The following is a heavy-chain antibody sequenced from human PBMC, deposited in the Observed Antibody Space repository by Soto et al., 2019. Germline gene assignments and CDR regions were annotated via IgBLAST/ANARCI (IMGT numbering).Heavy chain of an antibody. D-gene: IGHD6-19*01. CDR3: ARGRGRYSSGWSWFDP. CDR2: IFQSGST. J-gene: IGHJ5*02. Sequence: SETLSLTCGVSGGTIRSPDWWTWVRQPPGKGLEWIGEIFQSGSTNYTPSLESRVTISVDKSKNQFSLTLTSVTAADTAVYFCARGRGRYSSGWSWFDPWGQGSLVTVSS. V-gene: IGHV4-4*02. CDR1: GGTIRSPDW.